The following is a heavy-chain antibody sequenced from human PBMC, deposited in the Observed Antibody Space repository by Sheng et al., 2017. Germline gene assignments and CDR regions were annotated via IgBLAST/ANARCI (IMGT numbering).Heavy chain of an antibody. CDR1: VAPSALVLTT. Sequence: QLHLQESGPGLVKAFRRPCPSPALSLVAPSALVLTTGSGSASPQVGAGVDWEFVLYWGHLLQSVPLKXRVTILEDTSKNQFSLKLTSVTAADTAVYYCASFPTGTYYYDYWGQGTLVTVSS. J-gene: IGHJ4*02. CDR2: VLYWGH. V-gene: IGHV4-39*07. CDR3: ASFPTGTYYYDY. D-gene: IGHD3-9*01.